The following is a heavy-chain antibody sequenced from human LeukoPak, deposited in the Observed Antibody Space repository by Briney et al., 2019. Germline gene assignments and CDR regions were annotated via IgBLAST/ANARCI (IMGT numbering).Heavy chain of an antibody. V-gene: IGHV1-2*06. CDR2: INPNSGGT. CDR3: ARDLSWGSDAFDI. J-gene: IGHJ3*02. CDR1: GYTFTGYY. Sequence: GASVKVSCKASGYTFTGYYIHWVRQAPGQGIEWMGRINPNSGGTNYAQKFQGRVTITRDTSISTAYMELSRLRSDDTAVYYCARDLSWGSDAFDIWGQGTMFTVSS. D-gene: IGHD6-13*01.